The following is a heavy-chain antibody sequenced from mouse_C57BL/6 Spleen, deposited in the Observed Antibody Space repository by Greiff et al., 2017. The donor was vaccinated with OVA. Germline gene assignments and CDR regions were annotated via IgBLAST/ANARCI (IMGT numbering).Heavy chain of an antibody. V-gene: IGHV1-26*01. CDR2: INPNNGGT. CDR3: ARGGGSLYWYFDV. CDR1: GYTFTDYY. J-gene: IGHJ1*03. Sequence: EVQLQQSGPELVKPGASVKISCKASGYTFTDYYMNWVKQSHGKSLEWIGDINPNNGGTSYNQKFKGKATLTVDKSSSTAYMELRSLTSEDSAVYYCARGGGSLYWYFDVWGTGTTVTVSS.